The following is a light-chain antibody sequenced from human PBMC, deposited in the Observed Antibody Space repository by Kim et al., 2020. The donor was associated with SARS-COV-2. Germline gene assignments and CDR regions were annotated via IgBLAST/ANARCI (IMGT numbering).Light chain of an antibody. CDR1: KGVSSNY. V-gene: IGKV3-20*01. J-gene: IGKJ2*01. CDR3: QHYGGPPRT. CDR2: GAS. Sequence: LSPGQRAPHSCRASKGVSSNYLAWYQQKPGQAPRLLIYGASSRATGIPDRFSGSGSETDFTLTISRLEPEDFAVYYCQHYGGPPRTFGQGTKLVI.